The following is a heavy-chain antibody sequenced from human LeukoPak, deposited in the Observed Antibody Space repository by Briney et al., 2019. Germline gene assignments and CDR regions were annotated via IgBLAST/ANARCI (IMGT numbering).Heavy chain of an antibody. V-gene: IGHV4-38-2*01. D-gene: IGHD5-24*01. CDR1: GFTFSDYY. CDR3: ARVEMATFDY. J-gene: IGHJ4*02. Sequence: GSLRLSCAASGFTFSDYYMSWIRQPPGKGLEWIGSIYHSGSTYYNPSLKSRVTISVDTSKNQFSLKLSSVTAADTAVYYCARVEMATFDYWGQGTLVTVSS. CDR2: IYHSGST.